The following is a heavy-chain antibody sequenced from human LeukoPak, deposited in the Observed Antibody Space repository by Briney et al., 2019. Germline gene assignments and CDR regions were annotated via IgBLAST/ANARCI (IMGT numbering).Heavy chain of an antibody. CDR1: GGSFSGYY. D-gene: IGHD6-19*01. CDR3: AREALAVAGP. J-gene: IGHJ5*02. CDR2: INHSGST. V-gene: IGHV4-34*01. Sequence: SETQSLTCAVYGGSFSGYYWSWIRQPPGKGLEWIGEINHSGSTNYNPSLKSRVTISVDTSKNQFSLKLSSVTAADTAVYYCAREALAVAGPWGQGTRVTVSS.